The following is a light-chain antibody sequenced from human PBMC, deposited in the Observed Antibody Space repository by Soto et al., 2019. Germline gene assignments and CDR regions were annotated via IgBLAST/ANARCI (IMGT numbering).Light chain of an antibody. J-gene: IGKJ1*01. CDR3: QQFMTYRT. CDR2: KAS. Sequence: IQMTQSPSTLSSSVGDRVTITCRASQTISNWLAWYQQKPGKAPNLLIYKASSLESGVPSRFSGSGSGTEFTLTISSLQPDDFATYPCQQFMTYRTFGQGTKVDIX. V-gene: IGKV1-5*03. CDR1: QTISNW.